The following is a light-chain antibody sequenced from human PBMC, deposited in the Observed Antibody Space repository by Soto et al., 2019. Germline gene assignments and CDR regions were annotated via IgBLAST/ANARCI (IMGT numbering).Light chain of an antibody. Sequence: DIQMTQSPSSLSAPVGDRVTITCRASQDIRDYLAWYQQKPGKAPKLLIYAASILESGVPSRFSGSGSGTIFSLTISSLQPEDVATHYCQKYNTAPALSFGGGTRVEI. J-gene: IGKJ4*01. CDR1: QDIRDY. CDR2: AAS. V-gene: IGKV1-27*01. CDR3: QKYNTAPALS.